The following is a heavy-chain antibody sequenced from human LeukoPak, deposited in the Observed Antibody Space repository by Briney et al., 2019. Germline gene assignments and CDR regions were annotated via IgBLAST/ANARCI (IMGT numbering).Heavy chain of an antibody. D-gene: IGHD3-22*01. Sequence: SETLSLTCTVSGGSFSTYYWSWIRQPPGKGLEWFGEIHHIGTTNYNPSLKSRVTVSVDTSKNQFSLKLSSVTAADTAVYYCARGSGYCWVHYYYYMDVWGKGTTVTISS. J-gene: IGHJ6*03. CDR2: IHHIGTT. CDR1: GGSFSTYY. CDR3: ARGSGYCWVHYYYYMDV. V-gene: IGHV4-59*01.